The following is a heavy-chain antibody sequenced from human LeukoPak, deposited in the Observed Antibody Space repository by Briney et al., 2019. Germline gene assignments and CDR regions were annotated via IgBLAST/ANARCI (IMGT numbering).Heavy chain of an antibody. CDR2: IYYSGST. Sequence: PSETLSFTCTVSGDSISSYYWSWIRQPPGKGLEWIGYIYYSGSTNYNPSLKSRVTISVDTSKNQFSLKLSSVTAADTAVYYCARAPGLYSYGSKYWFDLWGQGTLVTVSS. J-gene: IGHJ5*02. V-gene: IGHV4-59*12. CDR1: GDSISSYY. D-gene: IGHD5-18*01. CDR3: ARAPGLYSYGSKYWFDL.